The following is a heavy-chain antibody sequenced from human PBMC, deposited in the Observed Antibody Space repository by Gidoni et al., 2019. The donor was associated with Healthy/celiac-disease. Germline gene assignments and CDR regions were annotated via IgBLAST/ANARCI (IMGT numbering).Heavy chain of an antibody. V-gene: IGHV4-39*01. CDR2: IYYSGST. CDR1: GGSISSRSYY. Sequence: QLQLQESGPGLVKPSETLSLTCPVSGGSISSRSYYWGWLRQPPWKGLEWIGGIYYSGSTYYNPSLKSRVTISVDTSKKQCSLKLSSVTAADTAVYYGARHGIITMVRGVMSPFDYWGQGTLVTVSS. D-gene: IGHD3-10*01. J-gene: IGHJ4*02. CDR3: ARHGIITMVRGVMSPFDY.